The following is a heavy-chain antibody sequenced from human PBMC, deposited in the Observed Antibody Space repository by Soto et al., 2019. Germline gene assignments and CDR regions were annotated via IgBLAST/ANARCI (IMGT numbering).Heavy chain of an antibody. Sequence: ASVKVSCKVSGYTLTELSMHWVRQAPGKGLEWMGGFDPEDGETIYAQKFQGRVTMTEDTSTDTAYMELSSLRSEDTAVYYCATGFTRLVVVAALVDLDYWGQGTLVTVSS. CDR1: GYTLTELS. V-gene: IGHV1-24*01. D-gene: IGHD2-15*01. CDR2: FDPEDGET. J-gene: IGHJ4*02. CDR3: ATGFTRLVVVAALVDLDY.